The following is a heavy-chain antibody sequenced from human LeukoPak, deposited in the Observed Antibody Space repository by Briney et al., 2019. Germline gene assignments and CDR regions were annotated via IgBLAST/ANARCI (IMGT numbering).Heavy chain of an antibody. D-gene: IGHD1-26*01. CDR3: TRDSGTYNWFDP. CDR2: IDKKDKGYATAT. J-gene: IGHJ5*02. CDR1: GFNFSGSA. Sequence: GGSLKLSCAASGFNFSGSAMHWVRQASGKGLEWVGQIDKKDKGYATATAYAASVRGRFTISRDDSINTAYLQMKSLKTEDTALYYCTRDSGTYNWFDPWGQGTLVTVSS. V-gene: IGHV3-73*01.